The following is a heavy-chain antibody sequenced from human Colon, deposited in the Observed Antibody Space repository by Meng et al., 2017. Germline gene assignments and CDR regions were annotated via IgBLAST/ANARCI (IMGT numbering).Heavy chain of an antibody. Sequence: QVQLHAWGAGLLKPSETLSRTCAVYGGSFSGYYWSWIRQPPGKGLEWIGEINHSGSTNYNPSLKSRVTISVDTSKNQFSLKLSSVTAADTAVYYCARGRYSGYLPWGQGTLVTVSS. D-gene: IGHD5-12*01. V-gene: IGHV4-34*01. CDR2: INHSGST. J-gene: IGHJ5*02. CDR1: GGSFSGYY. CDR3: ARGRYSGYLP.